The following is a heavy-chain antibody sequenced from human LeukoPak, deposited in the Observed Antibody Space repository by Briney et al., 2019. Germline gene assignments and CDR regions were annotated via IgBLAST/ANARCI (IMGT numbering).Heavy chain of an antibody. Sequence: SGGSPRLSCAASGFAFSTYDMHWVRQPTGKGLEWVSAIGTAGDTYYAASVKGRFTISREDAKNSLYLQLNSLTAGDTAVYYCARGGVYSSPDYWGQGTLVTVSS. CDR2: IGTAGDT. J-gene: IGHJ4*02. CDR1: GFAFSTYD. V-gene: IGHV3-13*04. D-gene: IGHD3-10*01. CDR3: ARGGVYSSPDY.